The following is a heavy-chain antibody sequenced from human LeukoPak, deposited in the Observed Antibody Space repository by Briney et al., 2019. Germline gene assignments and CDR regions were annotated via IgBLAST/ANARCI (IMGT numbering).Heavy chain of an antibody. CDR1: GFTFSRYW. Sequence: GGTLRLSCAASGFTFSRYWMTWVRQAPGKGLEWVANIKQDGSEKDYVDSGKGRFTISRDNAKNSLYLQMNSLRAEDTAVYYCAREKEGYCSRTSCYLDYYYYYMDVWGKGTTVTISS. D-gene: IGHD2-2*01. CDR2: IKQDGSEK. J-gene: IGHJ6*03. V-gene: IGHV3-7*01. CDR3: AREKEGYCSRTSCYLDYYYYYMDV.